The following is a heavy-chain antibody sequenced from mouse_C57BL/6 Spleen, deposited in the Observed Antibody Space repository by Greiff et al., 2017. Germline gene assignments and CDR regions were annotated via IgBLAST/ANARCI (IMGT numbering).Heavy chain of an antibody. V-gene: IGHV3-6*01. CDR1: GYSITSGYY. Sequence: EVQLQESGPGLVKPSQSLSLTCSVTGYSITSGYYWNWIRQFPGNKLEWMGYISYDGSNNYNPSLKNRISITRDTSKNQFFLKLNSVTTEDTATYYCGREGRQLRTWFAYWGQGTLVTVSA. J-gene: IGHJ3*01. D-gene: IGHD3-2*02. CDR3: GREGRQLRTWFAY. CDR2: ISYDGSN.